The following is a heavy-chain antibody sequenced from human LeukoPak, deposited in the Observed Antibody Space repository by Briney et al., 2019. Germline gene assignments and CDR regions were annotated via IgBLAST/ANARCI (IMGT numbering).Heavy chain of an antibody. CDR2: ISNDGNDK. J-gene: IGHJ4*02. CDR1: GFIFNSYG. D-gene: IGHD2-8*01. CDR3: AKDGLMRFFDY. Sequence: PGRPVRLSCAASGFIFNSYGMYWARQAPGKGLEWVAVISNDGNDKQYADSVKGRFTISRDNSNNTLYLQMNSLRGEDTAVYYCAKDGLMRFFDYWGQGTLVSVSS. V-gene: IGHV3-30*18.